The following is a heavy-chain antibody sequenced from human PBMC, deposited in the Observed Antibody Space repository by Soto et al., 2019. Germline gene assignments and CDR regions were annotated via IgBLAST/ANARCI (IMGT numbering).Heavy chain of an antibody. D-gene: IGHD1-26*01. J-gene: IGHJ5*02. CDR1: GGSVSSGTYY. Sequence: SETLSLTCTVSGGSVSSGTYYWSWIRQPPGKGLEWIGNIYYGGTSKNNPSLDSRVTISVDTSKNQFSLKLSSVTAADTAVYYCARHVAKVPTRENWFDPWGQGTLVTVSS. V-gene: IGHV4-61*01. CDR2: IYYGGTS. CDR3: ARHVAKVPTRENWFDP.